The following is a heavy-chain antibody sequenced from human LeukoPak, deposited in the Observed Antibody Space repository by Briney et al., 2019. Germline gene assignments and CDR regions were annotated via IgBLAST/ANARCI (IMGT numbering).Heavy chain of an antibody. J-gene: IGHJ4*02. CDR3: ARGLPGIAAAHDY. D-gene: IGHD6-13*01. CDR1: GGSFSGYY. Sequence: SETLSLTCAVYGGSFSGYYWSWIRQPPWKGLEWIGEINHSGSTNYNPSLKSRVTISVDTSKNQFSLKLSSVTAADTAVYYCARGLPGIAAAHDYWGQGTLVTVSS. V-gene: IGHV4-34*01. CDR2: INHSGST.